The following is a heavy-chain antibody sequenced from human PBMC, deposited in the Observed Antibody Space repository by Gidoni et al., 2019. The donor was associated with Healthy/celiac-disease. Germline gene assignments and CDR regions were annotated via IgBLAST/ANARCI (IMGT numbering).Heavy chain of an antibody. D-gene: IGHD3-22*01. CDR1: GGSISSGSYY. CDR2: IYTSGST. J-gene: IGHJ4*02. V-gene: IGHV4-61*02. Sequence: QVQLQESGPGLVKPSQTLSLTCTVSGGSISSGSYYWSWIRQPAGKGLEWIGRIYTSGSTNYNPSLKSRVTISVDTSKNQFSLKLSSVTAADTAVYYCARDPYYYDSSGYYYTDWGQGTLVTVSS. CDR3: ARDPYYYDSSGYYYTD.